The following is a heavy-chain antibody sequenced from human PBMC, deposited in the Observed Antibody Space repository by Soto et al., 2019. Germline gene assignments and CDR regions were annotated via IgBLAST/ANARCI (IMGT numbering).Heavy chain of an antibody. D-gene: IGHD2-15*01. Sequence: QITLKESGPTLVKPTQTLTLTCTFSGFSLSTSGVGVGWIRQPPGKALEWLTFIYWDDDKRNSPFLKSRLTITKDTSKNQVVRTMTNMDPVDTATYYCAHLVVAWITYYFDSWGQGTLVTVSS. CDR3: AHLVVAWITYYFDS. J-gene: IGHJ4*02. V-gene: IGHV2-5*02. CDR1: GFSLSTSGVG. CDR2: IYWDDDK.